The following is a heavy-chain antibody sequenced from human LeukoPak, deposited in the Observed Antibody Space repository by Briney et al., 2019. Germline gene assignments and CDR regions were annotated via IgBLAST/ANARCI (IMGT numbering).Heavy chain of an antibody. CDR2: IKQDGSEK. V-gene: IGHV3-7*01. J-gene: IGHJ6*02. Sequence: GGSLRLSCAASGFTFSSYWMSWVRQAPGKGLEWVANIKQDGSEKYYVDSVKGRFTISRDNAKNSLYLQMNSLRAEGTAVYYCARDAMVRGGPYYGMDVWGQGTTVTVSS. D-gene: IGHD3-10*01. CDR3: ARDAMVRGGPYYGMDV. CDR1: GFTFSSYW.